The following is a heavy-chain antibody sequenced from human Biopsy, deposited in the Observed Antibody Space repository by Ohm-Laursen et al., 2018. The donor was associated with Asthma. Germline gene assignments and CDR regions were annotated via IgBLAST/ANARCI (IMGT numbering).Heavy chain of an antibody. CDR3: ARCQVGYSSGWSLLLKKIYYSGMDV. CDR2: VIPLLDTG. CDR1: GYSLTDLS. V-gene: IGHV1-69*13. D-gene: IGHD6-19*01. J-gene: IGHJ6*02. Sequence: SVKVSCKISGYSLTDLSMHWVRQAPGQGLEWMGGVIPLLDTGDYAQKFQGRVTITADESTSTAYMEVTSLRSEDTAIYYCARCQVGYSSGWSLLLKKIYYSGMDVWGQGTAVTVSS.